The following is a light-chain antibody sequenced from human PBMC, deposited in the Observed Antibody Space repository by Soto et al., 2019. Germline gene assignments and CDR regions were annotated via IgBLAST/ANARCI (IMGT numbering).Light chain of an antibody. J-gene: IGKJ1*01. CDR1: QSVSSN. V-gene: IGKV3D-15*01. CDR2: GAS. CDR3: QQYNNWPL. Sequence: EIVMTQSPATLSVSPGERATLSCRASQSVSSNLAWYQQKPCQAPRLLIYGASSRATGIPDRFSGSGSGTEFTLTISSLQSEDFAVYYCQQYNNWPLFGQGTKVDI.